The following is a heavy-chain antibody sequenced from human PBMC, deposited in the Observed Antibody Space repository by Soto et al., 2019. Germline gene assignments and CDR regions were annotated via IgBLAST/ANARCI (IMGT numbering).Heavy chain of an antibody. Sequence: GGSLRLSCAASGFTFSSYGMHWVRQAPGKGLEWVAVIWYDGSNKYYADSVKGRFTISRDNSKNTLYLQMNSLRAEDTAVYYCARDSDCSSTSCSRYYYYYYMDVWGKGTTVTVSS. CDR2: IWYDGSNK. D-gene: IGHD2-2*01. CDR3: ARDSDCSSTSCSRYYYYYYMDV. CDR1: GFTFSSYG. J-gene: IGHJ6*03. V-gene: IGHV3-33*01.